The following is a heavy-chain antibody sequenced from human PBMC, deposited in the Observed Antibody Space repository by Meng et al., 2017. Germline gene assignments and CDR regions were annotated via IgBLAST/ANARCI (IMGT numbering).Heavy chain of an antibody. D-gene: IGHD1-14*01. CDR3: ARPNHDAFDI. CDR2: IIPIFGTA. CDR1: GGTFSSYA. V-gene: IGHV1-69*05. J-gene: IGHJ3*02. Sequence: SVTVSCKASGGTFSSYAIIWVRQAPGQGLEWMGGIIPIFGTANYAQKFQGRVTITTDESTSTAYMELSSLRSEDTAVYYCARPNHDAFDIWGQGTMVTVSS.